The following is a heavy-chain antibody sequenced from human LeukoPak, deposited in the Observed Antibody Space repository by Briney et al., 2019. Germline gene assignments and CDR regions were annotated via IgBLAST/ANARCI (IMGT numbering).Heavy chain of an antibody. CDR2: INHSGST. J-gene: IGHJ4*02. Sequence: PSETLSLTCAVYGGSFSVYYWSWIRQPPGKGLEWIGEINHSGSTNYNPSLKSRVTISVDTSKNQFSLKLSSVTAADTAVYYCARGGPVPYRPFPFDYWGQGTLVTVSS. CDR3: ARGGPVPYRPFPFDY. D-gene: IGHD1-26*01. CDR1: GGSFSVYY. V-gene: IGHV4-34*01.